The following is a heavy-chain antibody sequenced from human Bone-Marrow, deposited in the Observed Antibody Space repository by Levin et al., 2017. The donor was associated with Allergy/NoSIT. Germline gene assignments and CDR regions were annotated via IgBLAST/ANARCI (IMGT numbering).Heavy chain of an antibody. CDR3: TKEGERFGELYGSYYMDV. CDR1: ESTFSTYG. D-gene: IGHD3-10*01. J-gene: IGHJ6*03. CDR2: ISYDGSTE. V-gene: IGHV3-30*18. Sequence: PGGSLRLSCAASESTFSTYGMHWVRQAPGKGLEWVAGISYDGSTEYYTDSVQGRFTISRDDSRNTLYLQLNSLGDEDTAVYYCTKEGERFGELYGSYYMDVWGKGTTVTVSS.